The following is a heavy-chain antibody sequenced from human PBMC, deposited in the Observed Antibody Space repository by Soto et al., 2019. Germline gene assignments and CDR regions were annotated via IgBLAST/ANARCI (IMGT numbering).Heavy chain of an antibody. CDR2: IIPIFGTA. D-gene: IGHD3-10*01. CDR1: GGTFSSYA. CDR3: ARERITMVRGAQGGYYYYGMDV. Sequence: QVQLVQSGAEVKKPWSSVKVSCKASGGTFSSYAISWVRQAPGQGLEWMGGIIPIFGTANYAQKFQGRVTITPDDTTSTASMELSSLRPEDTAVYYCARERITMVRGAQGGYYYYGMDVWGQGTTVTVSS. J-gene: IGHJ6*02. V-gene: IGHV1-69*01.